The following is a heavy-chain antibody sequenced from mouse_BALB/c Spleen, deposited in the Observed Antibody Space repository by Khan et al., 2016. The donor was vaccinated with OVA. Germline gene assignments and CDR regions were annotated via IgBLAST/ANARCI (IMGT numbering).Heavy chain of an antibody. CDR2: INPNTDNP. Sequence: EVQLQQSGPDLVKTGASVKISCKASGYSFTAYYMNWVKLSHGKSLECIGRINPNTDNPNYNQKFKGKAILTVDKSSSNAYMELRCLTSVDSAVYFCARGYDCFAYGGQGTLFTVSA. J-gene: IGHJ3*01. CDR1: GYSFTAYY. CDR3: ARGYDCFAY. D-gene: IGHD2-14*01. V-gene: IGHV1-26*01.